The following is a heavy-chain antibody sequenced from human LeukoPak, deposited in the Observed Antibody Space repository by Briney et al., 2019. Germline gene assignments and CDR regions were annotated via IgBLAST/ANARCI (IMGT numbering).Heavy chain of an antibody. D-gene: IGHD3-3*02. CDR1: GFPFSDTW. CDR3: TTDHRYLYWHWSFDY. V-gene: IGHV3-15*01. J-gene: IGHJ4*02. Sequence: GGSVPLLCAASGFPFSDTWMSWVRQAPGKGLEWVGHITSKTDGGTTDYAQPVKARLTISRDDSRNTVYLQMNSLKTEDTAVYFCTTDHRYLYWHWSFDYWGQ. CDR2: ITSKTDGGTT.